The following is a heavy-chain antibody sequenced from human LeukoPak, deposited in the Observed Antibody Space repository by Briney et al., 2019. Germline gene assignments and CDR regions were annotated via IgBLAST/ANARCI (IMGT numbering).Heavy chain of an antibody. V-gene: IGHV4-38-2*01. CDR3: ASGELLLDY. CDR2: IYHSGST. Sequence: PSETLSLTCAVSGYSISSGYYWGWIRQPSGKGLEWIGSIYHSGSTYYNPSLKSRVTISVDTSKNQFSLKLSSVTAADTAVYYCASGELLLDYWGQGTLVTVSS. D-gene: IGHD1-26*01. J-gene: IGHJ4*02. CDR1: GYSISSGYY.